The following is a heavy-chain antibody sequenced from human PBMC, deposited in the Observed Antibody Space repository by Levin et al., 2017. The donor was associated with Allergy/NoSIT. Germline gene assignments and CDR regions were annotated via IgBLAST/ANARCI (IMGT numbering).Heavy chain of an antibody. J-gene: IGHJ5*02. CDR2: ISSSSSYI. CDR1: GFTFSSYS. Sequence: AGGSLRLSCAASGFTFSSYSMNWVRQAPGKGLEWVSSISSSSSYIYYADSVKGRFTISRDNAKNSLYLQMNSLRAEDTAVYYCARDTSGTIYYYDSSGYYNRGANWFDPWGQGTLVTVSS. V-gene: IGHV3-21*01. D-gene: IGHD3-22*01. CDR3: ARDTSGTIYYYDSSGYYNRGANWFDP.